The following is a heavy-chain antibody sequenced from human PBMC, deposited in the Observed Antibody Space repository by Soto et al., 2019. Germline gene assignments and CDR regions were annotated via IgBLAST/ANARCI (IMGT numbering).Heavy chain of an antibody. V-gene: IGHV4-59*08. Sequence: QVQLQESGPGLVKPSETLSLTCTVSGGSISSYYWSWIRQPPGKGLEWIGYIYYSGSTNYNPSLKSRVTISVDASKNQFSLKLSSVTAADTAVYYCARLGGRRAAGAYFYYGMDVWGQGTTVTVSS. CDR3: ARLGGRRAAGAYFYYGMDV. CDR1: GGSISSYY. CDR2: IYYSGST. J-gene: IGHJ6*02. D-gene: IGHD6-13*01.